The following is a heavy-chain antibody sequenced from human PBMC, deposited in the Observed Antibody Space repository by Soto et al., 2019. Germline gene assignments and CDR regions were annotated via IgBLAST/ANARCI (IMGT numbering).Heavy chain of an antibody. CDR1: GFSFSSFA. CDR2: ISGSADST. J-gene: IGHJ6*02. D-gene: IGHD2-8*01. Sequence: EVQLLESGGGFIHPGGSLRLYCAASGFSFSSFAMNWVRQAPGKGLEWVSIISGSADSTFYADSVKGRFTISRDNSKSTLYLQINSLRAEDTAVYYCAKTRGAMIYAISGYGMDVWGQGTTVPVSS. V-gene: IGHV3-23*01. CDR3: AKTRGAMIYAISGYGMDV.